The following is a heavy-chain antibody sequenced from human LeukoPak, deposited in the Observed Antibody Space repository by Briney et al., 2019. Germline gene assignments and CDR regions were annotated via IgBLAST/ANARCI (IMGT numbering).Heavy chain of an antibody. CDR3: ARGQGGDFDY. D-gene: IGHD4-17*01. J-gene: IGHJ4*02. CDR1: GFTVSSNY. V-gene: IGHV4-34*01. CDR2: INHSGST. Sequence: GSLRLSCAASGFTVSSNYMSWVRQPPGKGLEWIGEINHSGSTNYNPSLKSRVTISVDTSKNQFSLKLSSVTAADTAVYYCARGQGGDFDYWGQGTLVTVSS.